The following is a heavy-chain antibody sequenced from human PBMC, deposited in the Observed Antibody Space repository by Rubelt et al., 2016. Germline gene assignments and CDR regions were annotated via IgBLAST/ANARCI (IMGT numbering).Heavy chain of an antibody. Sequence: RQAPGKGLEWVSVIYSGGSTYYADSVKARFTISRDNSKNTLYLQMNSLRAEDTAVYYCARDPHDYGDYAGYFDYWGQGTLVTVSS. D-gene: IGHD4-17*01. V-gene: IGHV3-66*01. CDR2: IYSGGST. J-gene: IGHJ4*02. CDR3: ARDPHDYGDYAGYFDY.